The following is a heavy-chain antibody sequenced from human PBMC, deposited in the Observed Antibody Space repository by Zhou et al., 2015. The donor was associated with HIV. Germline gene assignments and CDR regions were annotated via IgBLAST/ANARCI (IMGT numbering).Heavy chain of an antibody. J-gene: IGHJ2*01. Sequence: QVHLDQSGAEVKKPGSSVKVSCKASGGTFSSSEITWVRQAPGQGLEWMGGIIPMFGTTNYAQKFQGRVTLVADESTSTAYMELSSLRSEDTAVYYCARGDQLPHWYFDLWGRGTLVTVSS. CDR2: IIPMFGTT. CDR1: GGTFSSSE. V-gene: IGHV1-69*12. CDR3: ARGDQLPHWYFDL. D-gene: IGHD2-2*01.